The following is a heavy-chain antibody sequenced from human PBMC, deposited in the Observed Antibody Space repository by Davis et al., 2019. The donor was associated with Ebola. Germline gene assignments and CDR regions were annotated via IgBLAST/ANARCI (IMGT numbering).Heavy chain of an antibody. CDR2: INPNSGGT. V-gene: IGHV1-2*02. Sequence: ASVKVSCKASGYTFTGYYIHWVRQAPGQGLEWMGWINPNSGGTNYAQKFQGRVTMTRNTSISTAYMELSSLRSEDTAVYYCATYSSYYDFWSGEGRYYYYYYMDVWGKGTTVTVSS. D-gene: IGHD3-3*01. CDR3: ATYSSYYDFWSGEGRYYYYYYMDV. CDR1: GYTFTGYY. J-gene: IGHJ6*03.